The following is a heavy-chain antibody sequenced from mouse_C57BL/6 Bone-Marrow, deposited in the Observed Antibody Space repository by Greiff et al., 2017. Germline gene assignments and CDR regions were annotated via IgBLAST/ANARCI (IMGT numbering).Heavy chain of an antibody. Sequence: VQLQQSGAELVRPGASVKLSCTASGFNIKDDYMHWVKQRPEQGLEWIGWIDPENGDTEYASKFQGKATITADTSSNTAYLQLSSLTSEDTAVYYGTVDYYGSGWGFAYWGQGTLVTVSA. CDR1: GFNIKDDY. CDR3: TVDYYGSGWGFAY. V-gene: IGHV14-4*01. CDR2: IDPENGDT. D-gene: IGHD1-1*01. J-gene: IGHJ3*01.